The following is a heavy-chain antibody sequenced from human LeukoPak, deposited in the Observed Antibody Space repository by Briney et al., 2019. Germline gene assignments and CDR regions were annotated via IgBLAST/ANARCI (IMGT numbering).Heavy chain of an antibody. V-gene: IGHV4-39*01. CDR3: ASDSGYDYYFDY. CDR2: IYYSGST. CDR1: GGSISSSSYY. J-gene: IGHJ4*02. D-gene: IGHD5-12*01. Sequence: PSETLSLTCTVSGGSISSSSYYRGWIRQPPGKGLEWIGSIYYSGSTYYNPSLKSRVTISVDTSKNQFSLKLSSVTAADTAVYYCASDSGYDYYFDYWGQGTLVTVSS.